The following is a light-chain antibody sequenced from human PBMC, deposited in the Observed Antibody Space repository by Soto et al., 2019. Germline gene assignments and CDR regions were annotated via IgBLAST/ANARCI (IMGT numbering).Light chain of an antibody. Sequence: DIQMTQAPSSLSASVGDTDTITCRASQIIISYLNWYQQKPGKAPNLLIYGASSLQSGVPSRFSGSASGTDFTLTISSLQPEDFATYYCQQTYSAPWTFGQGTKVDVK. V-gene: IGKV1-39*01. CDR1: QIIISY. J-gene: IGKJ1*01. CDR2: GAS. CDR3: QQTYSAPWT.